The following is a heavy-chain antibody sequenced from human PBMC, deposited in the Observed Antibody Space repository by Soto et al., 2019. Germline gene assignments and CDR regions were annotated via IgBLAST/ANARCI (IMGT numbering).Heavy chain of an antibody. D-gene: IGHD1-26*01. V-gene: IGHV6-1*01. CDR1: VDSVSSNSAA. CDR3: ARATLTVGDLYYYYHYGMDV. CDR2: TYYRSKWYN. J-gene: IGHJ6*04. Sequence: SQTLSLTCAMSVDSVSSNSAAWSWISQSPSRGLEWLGRTYYRSKWYNDCAVSVKSRITINPDTSKNQFSLQLNSVTPEDTAVYYCARATLTVGDLYYYYHYGMDVWGEGTTVTVSS.